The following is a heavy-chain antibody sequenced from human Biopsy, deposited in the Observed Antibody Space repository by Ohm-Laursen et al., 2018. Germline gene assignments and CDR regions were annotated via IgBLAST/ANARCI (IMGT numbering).Heavy chain of an antibody. Sequence: SLRLSCAASEFTFSGYSMNWVRQAPGRGLEWVSYINVYSNKKYYADSVKGRFTVSRDNSKNTLYLQMNSLRAEDTAVFYCAKDRGVARTYYYYPYGMDVWGQGTTVTVSS. V-gene: IGHV3-48*01. CDR3: AKDRGVARTYYYYPYGMDV. CDR1: EFTFSGYS. J-gene: IGHJ6*02. CDR2: INVYSNKK. D-gene: IGHD3-10*01.